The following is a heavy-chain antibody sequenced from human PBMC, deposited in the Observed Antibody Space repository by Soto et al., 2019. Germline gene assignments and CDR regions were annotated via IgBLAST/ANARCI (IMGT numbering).Heavy chain of an antibody. Sequence: PSETLSLTSTVSGESISSGDHYRSWVRQSPGEGLEWIGFIYYSGNTYYNPSLKSRVSMSVDTSNNQFSLKLNSVTAADTAVYYCARDAGYCNSVSCYPYNMDVWGQGTTVTVSS. V-gene: IGHV4-30-4*01. J-gene: IGHJ6*02. D-gene: IGHD2-15*01. CDR3: ARDAGYCNSVSCYPYNMDV. CDR2: IYYSGNT. CDR1: GESISSGDHY.